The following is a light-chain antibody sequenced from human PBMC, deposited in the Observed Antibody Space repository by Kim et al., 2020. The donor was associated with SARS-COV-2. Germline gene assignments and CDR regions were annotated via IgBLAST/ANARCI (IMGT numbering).Light chain of an antibody. J-gene: IGKJ1*01. V-gene: IGKV3-15*01. CDR1: QSVSSS. CDR2: GAS. Sequence: EIVMTQSPATLSVSPGERATLSCRASQSVSSSLVWYQQKPGQAPRLLIYGASTRATGIPARFSGSGSGTEFTLTISSLQSEDFAVYYCHQYNNWPPAWTFGQGTKVDIK. CDR3: HQYNNWPPAWT.